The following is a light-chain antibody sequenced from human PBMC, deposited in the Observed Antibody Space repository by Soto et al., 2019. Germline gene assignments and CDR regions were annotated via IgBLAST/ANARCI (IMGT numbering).Light chain of an antibody. CDR3: PQDGNSPWS. CDR1: QSGFGNY. V-gene: IGKV3-20*01. J-gene: IGKJ1*01. CDR2: EAS. Sequence: EIVLTQSPGTLSLSPGDRATLSCRASQSGFGNYLAWFQKKPGQAPRLIIYEASTRATGIPDRIRGSGSGIDFTLTISRMEPEDFAVYYCPQDGNSPWSLGQGTKVDI.